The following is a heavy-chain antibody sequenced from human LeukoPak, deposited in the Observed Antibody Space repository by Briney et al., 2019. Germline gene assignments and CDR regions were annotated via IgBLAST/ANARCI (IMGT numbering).Heavy chain of an antibody. V-gene: IGHV1-2*02. CDR2: INPNSGGT. CDR3: ARAGVLELLLYHSFDY. D-gene: IGHD3-3*01. Sequence: INPNSGGTNYAQKFQGRVTMTRDTSISTAYMELSRLRSVYSAVYYCARAGVLELLLYHSFDYWVQGTLVTVSS. J-gene: IGHJ4*02.